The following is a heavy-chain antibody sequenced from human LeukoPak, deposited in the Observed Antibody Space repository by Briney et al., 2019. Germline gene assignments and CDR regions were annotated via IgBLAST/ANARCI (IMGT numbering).Heavy chain of an antibody. V-gene: IGHV1-8*01. CDR3: ASGVAGHDDAFDI. CDR2: MNPNSGNT. D-gene: IGHD6-19*01. Sequence: ASVKVSCKASGYTFTSYDINWVRQATGQGLEWMGWMNPNSGNTGYAQKFQGRVTMTRNTSVSTAYMELSSLRSEDTAVYYCASGVAGHDDAFDIWGQGTMVTVSS. J-gene: IGHJ3*02. CDR1: GYTFTSYD.